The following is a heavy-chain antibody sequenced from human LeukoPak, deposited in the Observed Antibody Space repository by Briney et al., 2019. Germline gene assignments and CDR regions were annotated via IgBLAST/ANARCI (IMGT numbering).Heavy chain of an antibody. J-gene: IGHJ4*02. V-gene: IGHV4-30-2*01. Sequence: SETLPLTCAVSGGSISSGGYSWSWIRQPPGKGLEWIGYIYHSGSTYYNPSLKSRVTISVDRSKNQFSLKLSSVTAADTAVYYCARVSDSSGYYYYFDYWGQGTLVTVSS. CDR2: IYHSGST. D-gene: IGHD3-22*01. CDR1: GGSISSGGYS. CDR3: ARVSDSSGYYYYFDY.